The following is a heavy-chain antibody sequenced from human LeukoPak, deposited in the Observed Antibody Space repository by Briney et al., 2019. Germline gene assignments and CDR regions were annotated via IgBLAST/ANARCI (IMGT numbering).Heavy chain of an antibody. CDR3: ARDRVPLAYCGGDCYSDAFDI. CDR1: GGTFSSYA. CDR2: IIPILGIA. Sequence: AASVKVSCKASGGTFSSYAISWVRQAPGQGLEWMGRIIPILGIANYAQKFQGRVTITADKSTSTAYMELSSLRSEDTAVYYCARDRVPLAYCGGDCYSDAFDIWGQGTMVTVSS. J-gene: IGHJ3*02. D-gene: IGHD2-21*02. V-gene: IGHV1-69*04.